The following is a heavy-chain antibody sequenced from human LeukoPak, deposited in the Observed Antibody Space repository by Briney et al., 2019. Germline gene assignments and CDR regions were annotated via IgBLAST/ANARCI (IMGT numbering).Heavy chain of an antibody. CDR1: GFTFSSYG. Sequence: GGSLRLSCAASGFTFSSYGMSWVRQAPGKGLEWVSAISGSGGSTYYADSVKGRFTVSRDNSQNTLYLHMNSLRDEDTALYYCAKEGQTVAGNGYFDYWGQGTLVTVSS. D-gene: IGHD6-19*01. CDR3: AKEGQTVAGNGYFDY. V-gene: IGHV3-23*01. CDR2: ISGSGGST. J-gene: IGHJ4*02.